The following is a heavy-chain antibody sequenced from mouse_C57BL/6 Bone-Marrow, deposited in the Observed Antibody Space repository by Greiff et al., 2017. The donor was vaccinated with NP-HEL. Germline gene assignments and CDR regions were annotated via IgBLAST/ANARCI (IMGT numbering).Heavy chain of an antibody. J-gene: IGHJ1*03. CDR2: IYPGDGDT. Sequence: QLQLKQSGAELVKPGASVKISCKASGYAFSSYWMNWVKQRPGKGLEWIGQIYPGDGDTNYNGKFKGKATLTADKSSSTAYMQLSSLTSEDSAVYFCARGHYGSSYWYFDVWGTGTTVTVSS. CDR3: ARGHYGSSYWYFDV. V-gene: IGHV1-80*01. CDR1: GYAFSSYW. D-gene: IGHD1-1*01.